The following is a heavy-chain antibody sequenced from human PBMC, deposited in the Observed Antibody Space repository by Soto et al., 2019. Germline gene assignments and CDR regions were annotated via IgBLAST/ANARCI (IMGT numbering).Heavy chain of an antibody. CDR3: ARGSRITIFGVVIIPRGFFDY. CDR1: GGSFSGYY. V-gene: IGHV4-34*01. D-gene: IGHD3-3*01. CDR2: INHSGST. J-gene: IGHJ4*01. Sequence: QVQLQQWGAGLLKPSETLSLTRAVYGGSFSGYYWSWIRQPPGKGLEWIGEINHSGSTNYNPSLKSRVTISVDTSKNQFSLKLSSVTAAETALYFCARGSRITIFGVVIIPRGFFDYWGQGTLVTVSS.